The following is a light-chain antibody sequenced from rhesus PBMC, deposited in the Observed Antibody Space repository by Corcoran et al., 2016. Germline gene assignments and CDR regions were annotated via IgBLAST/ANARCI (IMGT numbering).Light chain of an antibody. CDR3: QQESNWPT. J-gene: IGKJ4*01. Sequence: EIVMTQSPATLSLSPGERATLSCRASQSVSSNLAWYQQKPGQAPRLLISDASNRATGITDKFSGSGSGTDFTLTISSLEPEDVGVYYCQQESNWPTFGGGTKVEIK. CDR2: DAS. V-gene: IGKV3-35*01. CDR1: QSVSSN.